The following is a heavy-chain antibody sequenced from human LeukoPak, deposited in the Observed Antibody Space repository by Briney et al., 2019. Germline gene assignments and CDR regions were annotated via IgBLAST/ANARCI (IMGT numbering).Heavy chain of an antibody. CDR1: GFTFSSYG. D-gene: IGHD3-22*01. V-gene: IGHV3-33*01. Sequence: PGGSLRLSCAASGFTFSSYGMHWVRQAPGKGLEWVAVIWYDGSNKYYADSVKGRFTISRDNSKNTLYLQMNSLRSEDTAVYYCARDNYYDTVWGQGTTVTVSS. CDR2: IWYDGSNK. CDR3: ARDNYYDTV. J-gene: IGHJ6*02.